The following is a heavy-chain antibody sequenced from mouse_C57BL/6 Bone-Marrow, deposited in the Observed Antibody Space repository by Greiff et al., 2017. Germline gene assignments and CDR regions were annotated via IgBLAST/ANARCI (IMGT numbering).Heavy chain of an antibody. CDR2: IWRGGST. CDR3: AKTPPYYYEDYYAMDY. J-gene: IGHJ4*01. D-gene: IGHD1-1*01. CDR1: GFSLTSYG. Sequence: VKLQESGPGLVQPSQSLSITCTVSGFSLTSYGVHWVRQSPGKGLEWLGVIWRGGSTDYNAAFMSRLSITKDNSKSQVFFKMNSLQADDTAIYYCAKTPPYYYEDYYAMDYWGQGTSVTVSS. V-gene: IGHV2-5*01.